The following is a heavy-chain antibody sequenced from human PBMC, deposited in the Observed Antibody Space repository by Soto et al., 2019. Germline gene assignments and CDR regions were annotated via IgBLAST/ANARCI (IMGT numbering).Heavy chain of an antibody. J-gene: IGHJ4*02. V-gene: IGHV1-18*04. CDR1: GHTFTSSG. CDR2: ISAYNGNT. CDR3: ARGAAPVVTIFGVVTPFYFDY. D-gene: IGHD3-3*01. Sequence: GASVNVSCKASGHTFTSSGISWPRQAPGQRLERMGWISAYNGNTNYAQELQGRVTMTTDTSTSTAYMELRSLRSDDTAVYYCARGAAPVVTIFGVVTPFYFDYWVQGTLVTFSS.